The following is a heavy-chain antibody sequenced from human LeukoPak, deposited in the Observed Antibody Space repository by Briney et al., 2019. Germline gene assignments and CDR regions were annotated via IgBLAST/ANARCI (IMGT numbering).Heavy chain of an antibody. D-gene: IGHD3-22*01. CDR3: ARRRNYYDSSGYYPSGMDV. J-gene: IGHJ6*02. V-gene: IGHV4-34*01. CDR1: GGSFSGYY. Sequence: SETLSLICAVYGGSFSGYYWSWIRQPPGKGLEWIGEINHSGSTNYNPSLKSRVTISVDTSKNQFSLKLSSVTAADTAVYYCARRRNYYDSSGYYPSGMDVWGQGTTVTVSS. CDR2: INHSGST.